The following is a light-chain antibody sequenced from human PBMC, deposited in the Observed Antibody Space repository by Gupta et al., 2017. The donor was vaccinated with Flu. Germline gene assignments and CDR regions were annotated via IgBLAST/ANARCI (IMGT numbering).Light chain of an antibody. CDR3: QQYTNWPPGDT. V-gene: IGKV3-15*01. J-gene: IGKJ2*01. CDR1: QSVSSN. Sequence: IVMTQSPATLSVSPGERATLSCRASQSVSSNLAWYQQKPGQAPRLLIYGASTRATGIPARVSGSGSGTEFTRNRSRLQSEDFAGYYWQQYTNWPPGDTFGKGTKLEIK. CDR2: GAS.